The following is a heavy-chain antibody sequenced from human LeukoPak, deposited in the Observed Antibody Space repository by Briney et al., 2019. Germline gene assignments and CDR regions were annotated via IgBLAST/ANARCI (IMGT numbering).Heavy chain of an antibody. Sequence: ASVKVSCKASGGTFSSYTISWVRQAPGQGLEWMGGIIPIFGTANYAQKFQGRVTITADESTSTAYMELSSLRPEDTAVYYCAAPPLLTGYPYGIWGQGTMVTVSS. D-gene: IGHD3-9*01. CDR2: IIPIFGTA. CDR1: GGTFSSYT. V-gene: IGHV1-69*13. CDR3: AAPPLLTGYPYGI. J-gene: IGHJ3*02.